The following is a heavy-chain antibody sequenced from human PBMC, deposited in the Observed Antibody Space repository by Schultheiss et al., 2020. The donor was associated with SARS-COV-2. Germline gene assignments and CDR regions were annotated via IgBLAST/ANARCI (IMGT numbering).Heavy chain of an antibody. CDR2: IYYSGST. Sequence: SETLSLTCTVSGGSISSYYWSWIRQPPGKGLEWIGSIYYSGSTNYNPSLKSRVTISVDTSKNQFSLKLSSVTAADTAVYYCARAGYYDPLLDYWGQGTLVTVSS. V-gene: IGHV4-59*01. CDR1: GGSISSYY. D-gene: IGHD1-26*01. J-gene: IGHJ4*02. CDR3: ARAGYYDPLLDY.